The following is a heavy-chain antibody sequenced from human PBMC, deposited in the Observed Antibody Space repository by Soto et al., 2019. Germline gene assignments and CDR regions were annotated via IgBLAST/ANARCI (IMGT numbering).Heavy chain of an antibody. D-gene: IGHD2-15*01. J-gene: IGHJ6*02. CDR2: INAGNGNT. V-gene: IGHV1-3*01. CDR1: GYTFTSYA. Sequence: ASVKVSCKASGYTFTSYAMHLVRQAPGQRLEWMGWINAGNGNTKYSQKFQGRVTITRDTSASTAYMELSSLRSEDTAVYYCARYCSGGSCYEAPDYYYYYGMDVWGQGTTVTVSS. CDR3: ARYCSGGSCYEAPDYYYYYGMDV.